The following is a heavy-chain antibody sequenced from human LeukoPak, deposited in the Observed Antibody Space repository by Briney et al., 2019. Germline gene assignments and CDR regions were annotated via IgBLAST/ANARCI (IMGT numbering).Heavy chain of an antibody. CDR3: ATTWSRGGYGMDV. J-gene: IGHJ6*02. Sequence: SETLSLTCTVSGGSISSYYWSWIRQPPGKGLDWIGYIYYNGSTNYNPSLKSRVTISVDTSKNQFSLRLSSVTAADTAVYYCATTWSRGGYGMDVWGQGTTVTVSS. D-gene: IGHD3-10*01. CDR1: GGSISSYY. V-gene: IGHV4-59*08. CDR2: IYYNGST.